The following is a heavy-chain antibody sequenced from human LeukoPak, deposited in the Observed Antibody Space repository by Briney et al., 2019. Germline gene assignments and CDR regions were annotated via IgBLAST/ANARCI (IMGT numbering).Heavy chain of an antibody. CDR1: GYTFTGYY. Sequence: ASVKVSCKASGYTFTGYYMHWVRQAPGQGLEWMGWINPNSGGTVYTQKFQGRVTMARDTSISTAYMELSRLRSDDTAVYYCARDVNGVVVVAATVDHWGQGTLVTVSS. CDR3: ARDVNGVVVVAATVDH. V-gene: IGHV1-2*02. J-gene: IGHJ4*02. CDR2: INPNSGGT. D-gene: IGHD2-15*01.